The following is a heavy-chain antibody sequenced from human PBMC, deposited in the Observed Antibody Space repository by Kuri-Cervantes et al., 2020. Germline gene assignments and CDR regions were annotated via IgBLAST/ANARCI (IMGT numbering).Heavy chain of an antibody. V-gene: IGHV1-2*02. CDR1: GYTFTGYY. CDR3: ARDVDTAMATGVDFDY. J-gene: IGHJ4*02. CDR2: LNPNSGAT. D-gene: IGHD5-18*01. Sequence: ASVKVSCKASGYTFTGYYMHWLRQAPGQGLEWMGWLNPNSGATKYAQNFQGRVTMTRDTSISTAYMELSRLKSDDTAVYYCARDVDTAMATGVDFDYWGQGTLVTVSS.